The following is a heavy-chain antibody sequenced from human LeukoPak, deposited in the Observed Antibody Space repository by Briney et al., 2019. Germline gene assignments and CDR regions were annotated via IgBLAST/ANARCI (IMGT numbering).Heavy chain of an antibody. V-gene: IGHV5-51*01. CDR1: GSRFTSYW. D-gene: IGHD6-6*01. CDR2: IYPGDSDT. Sequence: GASLKISCKGSGSRFTSYWIAWVRQLPGKGLEWMGIIYPGDSDTRYSPSFQGQVTISADKSISTAYLQWSSLKASDTAMYYCARRGDSSDWFDPWGQGTLVTVSS. J-gene: IGHJ5*02. CDR3: ARRGDSSDWFDP.